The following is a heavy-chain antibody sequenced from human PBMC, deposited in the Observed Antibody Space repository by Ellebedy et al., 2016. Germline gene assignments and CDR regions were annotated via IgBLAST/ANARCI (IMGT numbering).Heavy chain of an antibody. CDR2: IKSKTDGGTI. CDR1: GFTFSNAW. J-gene: IGHJ4*02. D-gene: IGHD3-16*01. CDR3: TSNGGAYNGPY. V-gene: IGHV3-15*07. Sequence: GESLKISXAASGFTFSNAWMNWVRQAPGKGLEWVGRIKSKTDGGTIDYAAPVKGRFSISRDDSKNALYLQMNSLKSEDTAVYYCTSNGGAYNGPYWGQGTLITVSS.